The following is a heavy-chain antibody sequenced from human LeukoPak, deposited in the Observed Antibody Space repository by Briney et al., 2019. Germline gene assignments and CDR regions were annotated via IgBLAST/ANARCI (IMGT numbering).Heavy chain of an antibody. Sequence: GGSLRLSCAASGFTFSSYWMSWVRQAPGKGLEWVANIKQDGSEKYYVDSVKGRFTISRDNAKNSVHLQMNSLRVEDTAVYYCAKEVNGWYDYWGQGTLVTVSS. D-gene: IGHD6-19*01. V-gene: IGHV3-7*04. J-gene: IGHJ4*02. CDR3: AKEVNGWYDY. CDR1: GFTFSSYW. CDR2: IKQDGSEK.